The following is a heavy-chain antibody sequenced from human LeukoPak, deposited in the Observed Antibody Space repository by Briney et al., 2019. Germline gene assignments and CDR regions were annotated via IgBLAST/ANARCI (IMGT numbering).Heavy chain of an antibody. CDR1: GGSISSYY. CDR3: ARHFHYYGSGSYLAY. Sequence: SETLSLTCTVSGGSISSYYWSWIRQPPGKGLEWIGYFYYSGSTNYNPSLKSRVTISVDTSKNQFSLKLSSVTAADTAVYYCARHFHYYGSGSYLAYWGQGTLVTVSS. V-gene: IGHV4-59*08. D-gene: IGHD3-10*01. CDR2: FYYSGST. J-gene: IGHJ4*02.